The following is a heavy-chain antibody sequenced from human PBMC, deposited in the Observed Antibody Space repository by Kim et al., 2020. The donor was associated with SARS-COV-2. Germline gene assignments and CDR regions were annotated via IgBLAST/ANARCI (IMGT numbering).Heavy chain of an antibody. V-gene: IGHV4-39*01. Sequence: YYNRALKSRVTKSVDTSKNQFSWKQSTVTAADTAVYYCARSWGDGDYIDYWGQGTLFTVSS. CDR3: ARSWGDGDYIDY. D-gene: IGHD3-16*01. J-gene: IGHJ4*02.